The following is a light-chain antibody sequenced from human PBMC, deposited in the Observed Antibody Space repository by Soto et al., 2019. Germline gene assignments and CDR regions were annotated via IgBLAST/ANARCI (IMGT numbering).Light chain of an antibody. J-gene: IGKJ1*01. Sequence: DIQMTQSPSTLSATVGDSVTMTFRASQTISTWLSWYQQKPGKAPNLLIYDASNLESGVPSRFSGSGSGTEFTLTISSLQPDDFATYYCQQYHSYSLTFGQGTKVDIK. CDR2: DAS. CDR1: QTISTW. CDR3: QQYHSYSLT. V-gene: IGKV1-5*01.